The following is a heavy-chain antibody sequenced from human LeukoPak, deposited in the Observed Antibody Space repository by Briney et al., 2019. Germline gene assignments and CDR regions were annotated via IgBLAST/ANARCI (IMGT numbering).Heavy chain of an antibody. CDR1: GFXFSAYW. CDR3: ARLPLTARRHFDF. J-gene: IGHJ4*02. D-gene: IGHD5-18*01. CDR2: IKEDGSEK. Sequence: GGSLRLSCAASGFXFSAYWISWVRQTPGKGLEWVANIKEDGSEKYYVDYVKGRFIISRDNAKNSLYVQMNSLRAEDTAVYYCARLPLTARRHFDFWGQGTQVTVSS. V-gene: IGHV3-7*05.